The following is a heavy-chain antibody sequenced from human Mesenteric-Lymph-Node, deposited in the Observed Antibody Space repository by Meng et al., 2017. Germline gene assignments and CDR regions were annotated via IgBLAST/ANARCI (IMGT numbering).Heavy chain of an antibody. J-gene: IGHJ6*02. V-gene: IGHV3-43D*04. D-gene: IGHD3-22*01. CDR3: ARARQQYDDSTGYPYFGV. Sequence: GESLKISCAASGFTFDDYAMHWVRQAPGKGLEWVSLISWDGGSTYYADSVKGRFTMSRDNSENTLYLQMNSLRTEDTAVYYCARARQQYDDSTGYPYFGVWGQGTTVTVSS. CDR2: ISWDGGST. CDR1: GFTFDDYA.